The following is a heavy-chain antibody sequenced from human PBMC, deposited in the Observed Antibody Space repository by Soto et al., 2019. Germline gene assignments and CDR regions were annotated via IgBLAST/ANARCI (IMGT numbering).Heavy chain of an antibody. CDR2: IHTAKGNT. Sequence: VASVKVSCKASGYTFTNNVIHWLRQAPGQTLERMGWIHTAKGNTKYSQKFEARVTLTRDTAASTAYMELNSLRSDDTAVYYCARDPIWTYTWNYARLNYLDPWGQGTLVTVSS. CDR3: ARDPIWTYTWNYARLNYLDP. CDR1: GYTFTNNV. D-gene: IGHD1-7*01. J-gene: IGHJ5*02. V-gene: IGHV1-3*04.